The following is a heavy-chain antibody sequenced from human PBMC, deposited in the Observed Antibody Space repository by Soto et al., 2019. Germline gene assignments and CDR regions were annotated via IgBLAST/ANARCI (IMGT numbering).Heavy chain of an antibody. CDR1: GYTFTGYY. Sequence: QVQLVQSGAEVKTPGASVRVSCKASGYTFTGYYIHWVREAPGQGLEWMGWINPQTGGTSYAQKFQGPVTLTRDTSINTAYLELRRLRLDDAAVYFCARERYQVISDGMDVWGQGTTVTVSS. D-gene: IGHD2-2*01. V-gene: IGHV1-2*02. CDR2: INPQTGGT. J-gene: IGHJ6*02. CDR3: ARERYQVISDGMDV.